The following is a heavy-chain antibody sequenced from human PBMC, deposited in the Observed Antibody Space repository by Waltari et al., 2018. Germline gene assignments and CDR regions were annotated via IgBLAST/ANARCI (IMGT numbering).Heavy chain of an antibody. CDR3: ARGGAKEALGDFL. V-gene: IGHV3-33*01. D-gene: IGHD3-10*01. J-gene: IGHJ4*02. Sequence: QVQLVESGGGVVQPGRSLRLSWAGYGFTFSRPGMHWVRRATGKGLEWVALIWYDGSNKYYADSVKGRFTISRDNSKNTLYLQMNSLRAEDTAVYYCARGGAKEALGDFLWGQGTLVTVSS. CDR1: GFTFSRPG. CDR2: IWYDGSNK.